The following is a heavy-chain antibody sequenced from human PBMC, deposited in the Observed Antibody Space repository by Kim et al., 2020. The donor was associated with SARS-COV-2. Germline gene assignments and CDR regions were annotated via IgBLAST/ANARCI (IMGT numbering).Heavy chain of an antibody. Sequence: AQKFQGRVTMTRNTAISTAYMELSSLGSEDTAVYYCARPNPYDYYYGMDVWGQGTTVTVSS. J-gene: IGHJ6*02. CDR3: ARPNPYDYYYGMDV. V-gene: IGHV1-8*01.